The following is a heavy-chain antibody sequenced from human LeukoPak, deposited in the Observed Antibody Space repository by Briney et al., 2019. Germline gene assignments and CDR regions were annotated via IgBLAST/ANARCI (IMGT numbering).Heavy chain of an antibody. D-gene: IGHD5-18*01. CDR1: GFDLSNYW. Sequence: GGSLRLSCVASGFDLSNYWMHWLRQSPGKGLVWVSRIHSDGSSTTYADSVKGRLTISRDNAKNTLYLQMNSLRAEDTAVYYCAKGSGGYSVALGYSYHYYMDVWGAGTTVTVSS. CDR2: IHSDGSST. CDR3: AKGSGGYSVALGYSYHYYMDV. J-gene: IGHJ6*03. V-gene: IGHV3-74*01.